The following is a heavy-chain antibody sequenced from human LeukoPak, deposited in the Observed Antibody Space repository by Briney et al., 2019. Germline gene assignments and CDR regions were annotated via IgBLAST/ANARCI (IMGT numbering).Heavy chain of an antibody. CDR2: ISSSSSYI. V-gene: IGHV3-21*01. CDR1: GFTFSSYS. CDR3: ARDGITMVRGVSGY. Sequence: GGSLRLSCAASGFTFSSYSMNWVRQAPGKGLEWVSSISSSSSYIYYADSVKGRFTISRDNAKNSLYLQMNSLRAEDTAVYYCARDGITMVRGVSGYWGQGTLVTVSS. J-gene: IGHJ4*02. D-gene: IGHD3-10*01.